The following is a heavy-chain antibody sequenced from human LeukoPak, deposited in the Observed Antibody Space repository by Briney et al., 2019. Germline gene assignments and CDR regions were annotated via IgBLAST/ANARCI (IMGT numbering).Heavy chain of an antibody. CDR1: GFTFSSYS. CDR2: ISSSSSYI. V-gene: IGHV3-21*01. CDR3: ATRGLSGYYYGMDV. D-gene: IGHD3/OR15-3a*01. Sequence: GGSLRLSCAASGFTFSSYSMNWVRQAPGKGLEWVSSISSSSSYIYYADSVKGRFTISRDNAKNSLYLQMNSLRAEDTAVYYCATRGLSGYYYGMDVWGRGTTVTVSS. J-gene: IGHJ6*02.